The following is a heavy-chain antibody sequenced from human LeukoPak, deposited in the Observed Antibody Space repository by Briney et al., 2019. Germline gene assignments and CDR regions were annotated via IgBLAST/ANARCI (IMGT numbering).Heavy chain of an antibody. Sequence: GASVKVSCKASGGTFSSYAISWVRQAPGQGLEWMGRIIPILGIASYAQKFQGRVTITADKSTSTAYMELSSLRSEDTAVYYCARADEGPFGTLNDWGQGTLVTVSS. V-gene: IGHV1-69*04. CDR2: IIPILGIA. CDR1: GGTFSSYA. J-gene: IGHJ4*02. D-gene: IGHD2/OR15-2a*01. CDR3: ARADEGPFGTLND.